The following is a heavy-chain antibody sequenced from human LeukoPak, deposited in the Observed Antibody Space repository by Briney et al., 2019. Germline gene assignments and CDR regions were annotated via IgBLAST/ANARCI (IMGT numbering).Heavy chain of an antibody. Sequence: SETLSLTCTVSGGSISSGSYYWSWIRQPPGKGLEWIGYIYYSGSTNYNPSLKSRVTISVDTSKNQFSLKLSSVTAADTAVYYCARVGLAAAGPNNYYYYYMDVWGKGTTVTVSS. J-gene: IGHJ6*03. V-gene: IGHV4-61*01. CDR3: ARVGLAAAGPNNYYYYYMDV. CDR2: IYYSGST. D-gene: IGHD6-13*01. CDR1: GGSISSGSYY.